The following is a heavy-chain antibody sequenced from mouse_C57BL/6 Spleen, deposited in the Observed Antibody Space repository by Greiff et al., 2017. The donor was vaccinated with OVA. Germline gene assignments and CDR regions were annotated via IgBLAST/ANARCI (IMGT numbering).Heavy chain of an antibody. CDR1: GFTFSDYG. CDR3: ARSTTVVGHGFAY. CDR2: ISSGSSTI. D-gene: IGHD1-1*01. Sequence: EVKLVESGGGLVKPGGSLKLSCAASGFTFSDYGMHWVRQAPEKGLEWVAYISSGSSTIYYADTVKGRFTISRDNAKNTLFLQMTSLRSEDTAMYYCARSTTVVGHGFAYWGQGTLVTVSA. V-gene: IGHV5-17*01. J-gene: IGHJ3*01.